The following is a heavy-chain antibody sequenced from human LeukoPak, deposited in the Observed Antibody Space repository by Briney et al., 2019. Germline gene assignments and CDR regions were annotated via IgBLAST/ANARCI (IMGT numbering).Heavy chain of an antibody. Sequence: ASVKVYCKASGYTLAASYMHCVRQAPGQWLEWMGRINPNSGGTNYAQKFQGRVTMTRDTSISTAYMELSRLRSDDTAVYYCARATGRDGYNWFQYWGQGTLVTVSS. CDR3: ARATGRDGYNWFQY. D-gene: IGHD5-24*01. V-gene: IGHV1-2*06. J-gene: IGHJ1*01. CDR2: INPNSGGT. CDR1: GYTLAASY.